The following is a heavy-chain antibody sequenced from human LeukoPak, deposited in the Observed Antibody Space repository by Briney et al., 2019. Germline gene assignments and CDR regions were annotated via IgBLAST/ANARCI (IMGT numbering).Heavy chain of an antibody. J-gene: IGHJ4*02. D-gene: IGHD3-9*01. CDR3: AKVARWRVLRYFDWSSYFDY. V-gene: IGHV3-9*01. Sequence: PGGSLRLACAASGFTFDDYAIHWVRHAPGKGLEWVSGISWNSGSIVYAHSVKGRFTISRDNAKNSLYLQMNSLRAEDTALYYCAKVARWRVLRYFDWSSYFDYWGQGTLDTVSS. CDR1: GFTFDDYA. CDR2: ISWNSGSI.